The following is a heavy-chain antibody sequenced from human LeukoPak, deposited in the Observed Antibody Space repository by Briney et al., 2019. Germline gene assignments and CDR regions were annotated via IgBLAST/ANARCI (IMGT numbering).Heavy chain of an antibody. CDR1: GFTFSNCG. Sequence: GGSLRLSCAASGFTFSNCGMNWVRQAPGKGLEWVSTIRGSGGSTYYADSVKGRFTISRDNSKNTLYLQMNSLGAEDTAVYYCRANILTAYYVDYWGQGTLVTVSS. V-gene: IGHV3-23*01. CDR2: IRGSGGST. J-gene: IGHJ4*02. D-gene: IGHD3-9*01. CDR3: RANILTAYYVDY.